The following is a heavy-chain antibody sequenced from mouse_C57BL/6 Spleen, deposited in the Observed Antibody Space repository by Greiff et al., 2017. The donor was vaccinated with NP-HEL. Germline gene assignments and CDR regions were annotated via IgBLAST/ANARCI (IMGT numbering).Heavy chain of an antibody. D-gene: IGHD1-1*01. J-gene: IGHJ3*01. Sequence: VQLQQSGAELMKPGASVKLSCKATGYTFTGYWIEWVKQRPGHGLEWIGEILPGSGSTNYNEKFKGKATFTADTSSNTAYMQLSSLTTEDSAIYYCSKGDYYGSRGAWFAYWGQGTLVTVSA. CDR3: SKGDYYGSRGAWFAY. V-gene: IGHV1-9*01. CDR2: ILPGSGST. CDR1: GYTFTGYW.